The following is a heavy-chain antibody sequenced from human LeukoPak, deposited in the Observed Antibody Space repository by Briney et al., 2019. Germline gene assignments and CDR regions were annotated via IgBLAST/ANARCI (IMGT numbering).Heavy chain of an antibody. CDR1: GFTFSSYA. D-gene: IGHD6-19*01. CDR2: IWYGGSNK. V-gene: IGHV3-30*02. Sequence: GGSLRLSCAASGFTFSSYAMHWVRQAPGKGLEWVAVIWYGGSNKYYADSVKGRFTISRDNSKNTLYLQMNSLRAEDTAVYYCAKSKWLVPDYWGQGTLVTVSS. CDR3: AKSKWLVPDY. J-gene: IGHJ4*02.